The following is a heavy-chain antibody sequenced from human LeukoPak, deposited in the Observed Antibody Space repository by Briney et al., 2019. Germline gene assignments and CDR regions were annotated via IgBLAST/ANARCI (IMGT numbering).Heavy chain of an antibody. D-gene: IGHD6-13*01. CDR1: GDTMSSYY. CDR3: ARAPQWAAAVNFDY. J-gene: IGHJ4*02. Sequence: SETLSLTCTVSGDTMSSYYWCWIRQPPGKGLEWIADMSYSGSTNYNPSLKSRVTISADTSKKQSSLKVSSVTAADTAVYYCARAPQWAAAVNFDYWGQGTLVTVSS. V-gene: IGHV4-59*01. CDR2: MSYSGST.